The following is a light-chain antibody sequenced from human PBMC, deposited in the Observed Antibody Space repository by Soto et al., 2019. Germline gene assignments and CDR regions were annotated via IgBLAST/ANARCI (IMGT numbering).Light chain of an antibody. CDR3: CSYTTLSTVV. CDR1: SSDVGGYNH. Sequence: QSALTQPASVSGSPGQSITISCTGTSSDVGGYNHVSWYQHSPGKAPKLILFAVSDRPSGVSHRFSGSKSGNTASLTISGLQAEDGADYYCCSYTTLSTVVFGGGTKLTVL. V-gene: IGLV2-14*01. CDR2: AVS. J-gene: IGLJ2*01.